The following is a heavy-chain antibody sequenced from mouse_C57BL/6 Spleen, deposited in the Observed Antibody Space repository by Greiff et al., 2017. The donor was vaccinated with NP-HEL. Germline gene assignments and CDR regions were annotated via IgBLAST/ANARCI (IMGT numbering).Heavy chain of an antibody. V-gene: IGHV1-26*01. CDR2: INPNNGGT. CDR3: ARDITTVVGYFDV. Sequence: EVQLQQSGPELVKPGASVKISCKASGYTFTDYYMNWVKQSHGKSLEWIGDINPNNGGTSYNQKFKGKATLTVDKSSSTAYMELRSLTSEDSAVYYCARDITTVVGYFDVWGTGTTVTVSS. J-gene: IGHJ1*03. CDR1: GYTFTDYY. D-gene: IGHD1-1*01.